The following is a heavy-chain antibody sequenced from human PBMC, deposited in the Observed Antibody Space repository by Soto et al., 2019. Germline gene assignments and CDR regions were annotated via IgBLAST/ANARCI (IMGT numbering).Heavy chain of an antibody. V-gene: IGHV3-30*14. D-gene: IGHD2-2*01. J-gene: IGHJ5*02. Sequence: QVQLVESGGGVVQPGRSLRLSCAAAGFTFSNYAMHWVRQAPGRGLAWVAAISYDGGNKYYADSVKGRFTISRDNYKNTLYLQMNRLTTEDTAVYYCARALILLASPDPWGQGTLVTVSS. CDR3: ARALILLASPDP. CDR2: ISYDGGNK. CDR1: GFTFSNYA.